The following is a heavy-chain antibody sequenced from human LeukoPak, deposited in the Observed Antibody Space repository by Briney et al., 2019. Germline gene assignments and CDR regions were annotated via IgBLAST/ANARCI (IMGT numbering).Heavy chain of an antibody. D-gene: IGHD6-19*01. CDR1: GFTVSSNY. Sequence: GGSLRLSCAASGFTVSSNYMSWVRQAPGKGLEWVGRIKSKTDGGTTDYAAPVKGRFTISRDDSKNTLYLQMNSLKTEDTAVYYCTTVKNSGWYFPYYYYYYMDVWGKGTTVTVSS. J-gene: IGHJ6*03. CDR2: IKSKTDGGTT. CDR3: TTVKNSGWYFPYYYYYYMDV. V-gene: IGHV3-15*01.